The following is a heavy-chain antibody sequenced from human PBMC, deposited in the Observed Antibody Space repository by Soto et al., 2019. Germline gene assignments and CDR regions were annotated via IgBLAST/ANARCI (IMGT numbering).Heavy chain of an antibody. CDR1: GYTFTSYD. CDR3: ARNKWETGDFDY. J-gene: IGHJ4*01. V-gene: IGHV1-8*01. D-gene: IGHD1-26*01. Sequence: QVQLVQSGAEVKKPGASVKVSCKASGYTFTSYDINWVRQASGQGLEWLGWMNPTSGKTGYAQKFQGRISMTRDTSTSTAYVELSSLTYEDSVVYYCARNKWETGDFDYWGHGTLVTVSS. CDR2: MNPTSGKT.